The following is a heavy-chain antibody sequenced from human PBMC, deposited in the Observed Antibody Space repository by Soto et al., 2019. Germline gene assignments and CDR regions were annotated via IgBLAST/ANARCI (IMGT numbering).Heavy chain of an antibody. CDR1: GFTFDDYT. CDR3: AKTLGTSSSWYLEGFDY. V-gene: IGHV3-43*01. Sequence: GGSLRLSCAASGFTFDDYTMHWVRQAPGKGLEWVSLISWDGGSTYYADSVKGRFTISRDNSKNSLYLQMNSLRTEDTALYYCAKTLGTSSSWYLEGFDYWGQGTLVTVSS. CDR2: ISWDGGST. J-gene: IGHJ4*02. D-gene: IGHD6-13*01.